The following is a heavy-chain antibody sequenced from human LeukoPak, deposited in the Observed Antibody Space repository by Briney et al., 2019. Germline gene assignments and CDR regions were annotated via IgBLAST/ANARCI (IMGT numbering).Heavy chain of an antibody. CDR1: GYTFTSYD. CDR3: ARDIAYSSSWSYYYYGMDV. J-gene: IGHJ6*02. V-gene: IGHV1-8*01. CDR2: MNPNSGNT. D-gene: IGHD6-13*01. Sequence: ASVKVSCKASGYTFTSYDINWVRQASGQGLEWMGWMNPNSGNTGYAQRFQGRVTMTRNTSISTAYMELSSLRSEDTAVYYCARDIAYSSSWSYYYYGMDVWGQGTTVTVSS.